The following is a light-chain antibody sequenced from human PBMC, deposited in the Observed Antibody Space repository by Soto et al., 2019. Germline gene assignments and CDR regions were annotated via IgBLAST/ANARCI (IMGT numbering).Light chain of an antibody. CDR1: QTISSW. Sequence: DIQMTQSPSTLSGSVGDRVTITCRASQTISSWLAWYQQKPGKAPKLLIYKASTLKSGVPSRFSGSGSGTEFTLTLSSLQPDDFATYYCQQYHSYWTFGQGTKVE. V-gene: IGKV1-5*03. CDR2: KAS. J-gene: IGKJ1*01. CDR3: QQYHSYWT.